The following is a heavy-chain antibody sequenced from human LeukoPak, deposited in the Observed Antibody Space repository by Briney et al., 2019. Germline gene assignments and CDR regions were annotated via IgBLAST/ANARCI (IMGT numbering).Heavy chain of an antibody. Sequence: SETLSLTCAAYGVSFSGYYWSWLRQPPGKGLEWLGEINHSGSTNYNPSLKSRVTISVDTSKNHFALKQSYVPTADTAVYYCARGASSGYGYFLLSYDWFDPWGEGSLVTVSS. CDR2: INHSGST. CDR3: ARGASSGYGYFLLSYDWFDP. V-gene: IGHV4-34*01. J-gene: IGHJ5*02. CDR1: GVSFSGYY. D-gene: IGHD5-18*01.